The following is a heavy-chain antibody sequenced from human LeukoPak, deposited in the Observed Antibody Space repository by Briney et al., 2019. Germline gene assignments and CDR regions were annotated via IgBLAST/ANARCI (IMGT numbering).Heavy chain of an antibody. CDR2: IYHSEST. CDR3: ARGPRIAVAGIIDY. D-gene: IGHD6-19*01. CDR1: GGSISSGGYS. J-gene: IGHJ4*02. Sequence: SQTLSLTCAVSGGSISSGGYSWSWIRQPPGKGLEWIGYIYHSESTYYNPSLKSRVTISVDRSKNQFSLKLSSVTAADTAVYYCARGPRIAVAGIIDYWGQGTLVTVSS. V-gene: IGHV4-30-2*01.